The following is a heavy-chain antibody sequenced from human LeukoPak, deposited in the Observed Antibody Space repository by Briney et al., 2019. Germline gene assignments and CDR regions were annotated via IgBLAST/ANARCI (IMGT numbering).Heavy chain of an antibody. CDR1: GGSISSYY. J-gene: IGHJ3*02. CDR3: ARHDSSGPYNAFDI. Sequence: SETLSLTCTVSGGSISSYYWSWIRQPAGKGLEWIGRIYTSGSTNYNPSLKSRVTMSVDTSKNQFSLKLSSVTAADTAVYYCARHDSSGPYNAFDIWGQGTMVTVSS. D-gene: IGHD3-22*01. CDR2: IYTSGST. V-gene: IGHV4-4*07.